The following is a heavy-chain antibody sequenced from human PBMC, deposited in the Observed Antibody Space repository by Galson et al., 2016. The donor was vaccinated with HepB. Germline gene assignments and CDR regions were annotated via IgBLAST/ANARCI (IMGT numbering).Heavy chain of an antibody. CDR3: AREMSSAGWQKVFDH. CDR1: GFTFRSYD. V-gene: IGHV3-33*01. CDR2: INHDGSNE. Sequence: SLRLSCAASGFTFRSYDMHWVRQAPGKGLDWVAGINHDGSNEYYEDSVKGRFTISRDNSKNTVYLQMNSLIAEDTAVYYCAREMSSAGWQKVFDHWGQGNLVTVSS. D-gene: IGHD6-19*01. J-gene: IGHJ4*02.